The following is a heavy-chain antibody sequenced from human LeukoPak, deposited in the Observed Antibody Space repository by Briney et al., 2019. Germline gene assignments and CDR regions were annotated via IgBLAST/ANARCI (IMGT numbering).Heavy chain of an antibody. Sequence: KPSETLSLTCTVSGGSISRSSYYWGWIRQPPGKGLEWIGSIYYSGTTYSNPSLKSRVTISVDTSKNQFSLKLGSVTAADTAVYYCARQNDRSHDYWGQGTLVTVSS. D-gene: IGHD1-1*01. CDR2: IYYSGTT. CDR3: ARQNDRSHDY. CDR1: GGSISRSSYY. J-gene: IGHJ4*02. V-gene: IGHV4-39*01.